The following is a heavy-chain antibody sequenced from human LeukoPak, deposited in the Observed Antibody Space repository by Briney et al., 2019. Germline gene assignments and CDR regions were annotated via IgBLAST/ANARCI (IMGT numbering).Heavy chain of an antibody. J-gene: IGHJ3*02. Sequence: GGALKIFLWGSGYSFASFRIGLVRQMPGEGLEWGVIIYPGNCDTRFSPSCQGQVTISLDKSIRNSYLQWSSLKASHTAMYYCARHQWRGYSSTHAAFLIWGQGTMVTVSS. CDR1: GYSFASFR. V-gene: IGHV5-51*01. D-gene: IGHD6-13*01. CDR2: IYPGNCDT. CDR3: ARHQWRGYSSTHAAFLI.